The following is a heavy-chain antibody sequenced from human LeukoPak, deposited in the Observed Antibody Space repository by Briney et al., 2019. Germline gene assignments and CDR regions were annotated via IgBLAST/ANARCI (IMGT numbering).Heavy chain of an antibody. Sequence: GGSLRLSCAASGFTFSSYAMSWVRQAPGKGLEWVSGISPTSDGIGYADSVKGRFIISRDNAKNSLYLQMNSLRAEDMALYYCARGTNNAFDIWGQGTIVTVSS. CDR3: ARGTNNAFDI. V-gene: IGHV3-9*03. J-gene: IGHJ3*02. CDR1: GFTFSSYA. CDR2: ISPTSDGI.